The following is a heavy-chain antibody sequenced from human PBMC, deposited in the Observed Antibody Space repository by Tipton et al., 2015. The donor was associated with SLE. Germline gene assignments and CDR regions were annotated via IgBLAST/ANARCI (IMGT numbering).Heavy chain of an antibody. V-gene: IGHV3-74*01. CDR3: AKVLYYYYYMDV. CDR2: INSDGRSA. Sequence: SLRLSCAASGFTFSSYWMNWVRQAPGKGLVWVSRINSDGRSASYADSVKGRFTISRDNAKNTLYLQMNSLRAEDTAVYYCAKVLYYYYYMDVWGRGTTVTGSS. CDR1: GFTFSSYW. J-gene: IGHJ6*03. D-gene: IGHD3-10*01.